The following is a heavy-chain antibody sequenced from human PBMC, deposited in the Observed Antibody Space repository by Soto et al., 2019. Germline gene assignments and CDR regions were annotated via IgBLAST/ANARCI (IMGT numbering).Heavy chain of an antibody. CDR1: GFTFGDYA. CDR2: IRSKAYGGTA. J-gene: IGHJ3*02. D-gene: IGHD6-25*01. Sequence: PGGSLRLSCTASGFTFGDYAMSWFRQAPGKGLEWVGFIRSKAYGGTAEYAASVKGRFTISRDDSKSIAYLQMNSLKTEDTAVYYCTRNPPASGAFDIWGQGTMVTVSS. CDR3: TRNPPASGAFDI. V-gene: IGHV3-49*03.